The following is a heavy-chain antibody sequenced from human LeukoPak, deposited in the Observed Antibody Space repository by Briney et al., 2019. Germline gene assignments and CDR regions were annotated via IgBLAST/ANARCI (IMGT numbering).Heavy chain of an antibody. CDR3: AKESGALGAPLYDY. CDR1: GFIFRNYA. Sequence: GGSLRLSCGASGFIFRNYAMSWVRQAPGEGLEWVSGISDNGGGTYYAASVKGRFTISRDNSKNMLYLQMNSLRAEDTAVYYCAKESGALGAPLYDYWGQGILVTGPS. J-gene: IGHJ4*02. CDR2: ISDNGGGT. D-gene: IGHD4/OR15-4a*01. V-gene: IGHV3-23*01.